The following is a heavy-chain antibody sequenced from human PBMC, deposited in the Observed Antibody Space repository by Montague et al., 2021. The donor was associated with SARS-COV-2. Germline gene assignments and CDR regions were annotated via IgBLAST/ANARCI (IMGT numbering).Heavy chain of an antibody. CDR1: GFPFSSHA. J-gene: IGHJ4*02. D-gene: IGHD3-10*01. CDR3: ARDDGSGSYYVSFDY. CDR2: ISYDGSNK. V-gene: IGHV3-30*04. Sequence: SLRLSFSASGFPFSSHAMHWVRQAPGKGLEWVAIISYDGSNKYYADSVKGRFTISRDNSKNTLYLQMNSLRAEDTAVYYCARDDGSGSYYVSFDYWGQGTLVTVSS.